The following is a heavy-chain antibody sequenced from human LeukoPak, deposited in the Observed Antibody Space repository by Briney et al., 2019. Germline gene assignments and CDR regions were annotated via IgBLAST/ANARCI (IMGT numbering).Heavy chain of an antibody. V-gene: IGHV3-48*04. J-gene: IGHJ4*02. CDR3: ARGPFWSGYYDD. D-gene: IGHD3-3*01. CDR1: GFTFSSYA. Sequence: GGSLRLSCEASGFTFSSYAMSWVRQAPGKGLEWVSGISSSGSTIYYADSVKGRFTISRDNAKNSLYLQMSNLRAEDTAVYYCARGPFWSGYYDDWGQGTLVTVSS. CDR2: ISSSGSTI.